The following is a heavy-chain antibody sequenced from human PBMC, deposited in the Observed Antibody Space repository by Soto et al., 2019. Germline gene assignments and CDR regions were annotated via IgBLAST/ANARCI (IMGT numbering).Heavy chain of an antibody. Sequence: SETLSLTCTVSGGSISNHYWNWIRQPPGKGLEWIANIFNGGSPKYNPSLKSRVTISVDTSKNQFSLNLSSVTAADTAVYYCARIAAAGTQWGQGTLVTVSS. V-gene: IGHV4-59*11. CDR1: GGSISNHY. CDR3: ARIAAAGTQ. CDR2: IFNGGSP. J-gene: IGHJ4*02. D-gene: IGHD6-13*01.